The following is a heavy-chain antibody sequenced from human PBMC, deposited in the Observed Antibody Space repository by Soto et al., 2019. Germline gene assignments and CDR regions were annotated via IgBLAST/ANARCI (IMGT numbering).Heavy chain of an antibody. CDR1: GGSFSGYY. CDR3: ARGRGGTVTTFFDY. Sequence: PSETLSLTCAVYGGSFSGYYWSWIRQPPGKGLEWIGEINHSGSTNYNPSLKSRVTISVDTSKNQFSPKLSSVTAADTAVYYCARGRGGTVTTFFDYWGQGTLVTVSS. J-gene: IGHJ4*02. V-gene: IGHV4-34*01. CDR2: INHSGST. D-gene: IGHD4-4*01.